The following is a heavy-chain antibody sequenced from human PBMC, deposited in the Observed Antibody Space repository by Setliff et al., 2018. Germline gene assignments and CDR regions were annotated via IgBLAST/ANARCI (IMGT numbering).Heavy chain of an antibody. CDR3: AGQGPIFGSGLIPGFDQ. CDR1: GFTFSNYW. D-gene: IGHD3-3*01. J-gene: IGHJ4*02. CDR2: VSVSGDNT. Sequence: GGSLRLSCAVSGFTFSNYWMTWVRQAPGKGLEWVSTVSVSGDNTYYTDSVKGRFTTSRDNSKNTLSLQMSSLRTEDTAIYFCAGQGPIFGSGLIPGFDQWGQGTMVTVSS. V-gene: IGHV3-23*01.